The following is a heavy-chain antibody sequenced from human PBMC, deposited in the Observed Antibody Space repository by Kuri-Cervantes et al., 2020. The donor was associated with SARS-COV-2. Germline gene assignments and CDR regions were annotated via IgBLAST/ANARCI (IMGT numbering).Heavy chain of an antibody. Sequence: ESLKISCTVSGASISSSTYYWGWIRQPPGKGLEWIGEINHSGSTNYNPSLKSRVAISVDTSKNQFSLKLSSVTAADTAVYYCARAVKRFDYWGQGTLVTVSS. CDR2: INHSGST. V-gene: IGHV4-39*07. CDR3: ARAVKRFDY. J-gene: IGHJ4*02. D-gene: IGHD2/OR15-2a*01. CDR1: GASISSSTYY.